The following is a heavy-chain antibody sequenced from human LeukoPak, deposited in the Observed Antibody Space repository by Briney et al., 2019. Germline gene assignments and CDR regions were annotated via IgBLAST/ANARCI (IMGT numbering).Heavy chain of an antibody. J-gene: IGHJ4*02. CDR3: ARDQLGESDY. Sequence: PGGSLRLSCAASGFTFSSYAMHWVRQAPGKGLEWVANIKQDGSEKYYVDSVKGRFTISRDNAKNSLYLQMNSLRADDTAVYYCARDQLGESDYWGQGTLVTVSS. CDR1: GFTFSSYA. D-gene: IGHD3-10*01. CDR2: IKQDGSEK. V-gene: IGHV3-7*01.